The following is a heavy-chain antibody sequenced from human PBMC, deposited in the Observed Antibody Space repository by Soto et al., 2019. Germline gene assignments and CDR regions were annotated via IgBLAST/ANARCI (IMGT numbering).Heavy chain of an antibody. D-gene: IGHD6-13*01. CDR3: ARDRYSFQRRIAAAGSVLGY. CDR1: GFTFSSYA. V-gene: IGHV3-30-3*01. J-gene: IGHJ4*02. CDR2: ISYDGSNK. Sequence: QVQLVESGGGVVQPGRSLRLSCAASGFTFSSYAMHWVRQAPGKGLEWVAVISYDGSNKYYADSMKGRFTISRDNSKNTLYLQMNSLRAEDTAVYYCARDRYSFQRRIAAAGSVLGYWGQGTLVTVSS.